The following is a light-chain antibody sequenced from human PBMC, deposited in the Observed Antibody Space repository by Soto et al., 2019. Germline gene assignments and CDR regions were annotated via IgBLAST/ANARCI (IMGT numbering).Light chain of an antibody. J-gene: IGKJ4*01. CDR1: QSVSSN. V-gene: IGKV3-15*01. CDR3: QQYNNWPLT. Sequence: EIVMTQPPATLSVSPGERATLSCRASQSVSSNLAWYQQKPGQAPRLLIYGASTRATGIPARFSGSGSGTEFTLTISSLQSEDFAVYNCQQYNNWPLTFGGGTKVDI. CDR2: GAS.